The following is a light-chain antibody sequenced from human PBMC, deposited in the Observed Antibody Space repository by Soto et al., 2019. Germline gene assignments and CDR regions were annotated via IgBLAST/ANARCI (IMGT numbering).Light chain of an antibody. CDR1: QSVPGNY. Sequence: EIVLTQSADTLSLSPGERATLSCRASQSVPGNYLAWLQQKPGQAPRVLIYGVSMRATGIPDRFSGSGSGTDFTLTISRLEPEDFAVYFCQQYTSPPWTLGQGTKVETK. CDR3: QQYTSPPWT. V-gene: IGKV3-20*01. J-gene: IGKJ1*01. CDR2: GVS.